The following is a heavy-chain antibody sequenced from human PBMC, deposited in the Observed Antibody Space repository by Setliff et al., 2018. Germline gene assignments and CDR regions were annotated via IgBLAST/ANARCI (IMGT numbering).Heavy chain of an antibody. CDR1: GFTFSSYA. CDR2: ISGYGSRT. V-gene: IGHV3-23*01. D-gene: IGHD3-10*01. Sequence: PGGSLRLSCAASGFTFSSYAMTWVRQAPGKGLEWVSGISGYGSRTYYADSVKGRSTISRDNSQNTMYLQMNSLRAEDTAVYYCARDLIRGAPNWFDPWGQGTLVTVSS. J-gene: IGHJ5*02. CDR3: ARDLIRGAPNWFDP.